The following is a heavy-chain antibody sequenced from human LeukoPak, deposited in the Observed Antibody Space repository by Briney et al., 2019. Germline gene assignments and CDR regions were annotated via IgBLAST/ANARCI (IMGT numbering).Heavy chain of an antibody. Sequence: SETLSLTCAVYGGSFNDYSWSWIRQPPGKGLEWIGEINHSGSTNYNPSLKSQVTISVDTSKNQFSLKLSSVTAADTAVYYCARGYETYYYGSGSPNWFDPWGQGTLVTVSS. V-gene: IGHV4-34*01. CDR2: INHSGST. D-gene: IGHD3-10*01. J-gene: IGHJ5*02. CDR1: GGSFNDYS. CDR3: ARGYETYYYGSGSPNWFDP.